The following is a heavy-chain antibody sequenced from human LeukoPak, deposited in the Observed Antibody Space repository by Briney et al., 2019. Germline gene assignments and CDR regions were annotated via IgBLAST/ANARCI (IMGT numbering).Heavy chain of an antibody. CDR3: ARDLELVYYDSSGYDY. CDR1: GFTFSSYW. J-gene: IGHJ4*02. CDR2: INSDGSNT. V-gene: IGHV3-74*01. Sequence: PGGSLRLSCAASGFTFSSYWMHWVRQVPGKGLVWVAHINSDGSNTSYADSVKGRFTISRDNAKNTLYLQMNSLRAEDAAVYYCARDLELVYYDSSGYDYWGQRTLVIVSS. D-gene: IGHD3-22*01.